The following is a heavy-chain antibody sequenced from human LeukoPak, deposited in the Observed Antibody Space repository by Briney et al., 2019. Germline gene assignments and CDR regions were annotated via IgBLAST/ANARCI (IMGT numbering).Heavy chain of an antibody. V-gene: IGHV3-21*01. J-gene: IGHJ4*02. Sequence: GGSLRLSCAASGFTFSSYSMDWVRQAPGKGLEWVSSISSSSSYIYYADSVKGRFTISRDNAKNSLYLQMNSLRAEDTAVYYCAVDCSGGSCYYEDFDYWGQGTLVTVSS. CDR1: GFTFSSYS. D-gene: IGHD2-15*01. CDR3: AVDCSGGSCYYEDFDY. CDR2: ISSSSSYI.